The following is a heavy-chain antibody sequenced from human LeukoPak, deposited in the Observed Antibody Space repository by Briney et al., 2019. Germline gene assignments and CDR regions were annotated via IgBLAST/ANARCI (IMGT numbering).Heavy chain of an antibody. CDR2: INPNSGGT. V-gene: IGHV1-2*02. Sequence: ASVKVSCKASGYTFTGYYMHWVRQAPGQGLKWMGWINPNSGGTNYAQKFQGRVTMTRDTSISTAYMELSRLRSDDTAVRYCASGCSSTSCYEYYFDYWGQGTLVTVSS. D-gene: IGHD2-2*01. J-gene: IGHJ4*02. CDR3: ASGCSSTSCYEYYFDY. CDR1: GYTFTGYY.